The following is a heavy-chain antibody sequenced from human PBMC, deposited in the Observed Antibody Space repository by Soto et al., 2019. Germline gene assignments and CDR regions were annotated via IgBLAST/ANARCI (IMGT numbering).Heavy chain of an antibody. CDR3: VNPRGGYCSGGSCYVIDY. CDR2: ISGNGGTT. V-gene: IGHV3-23*01. CDR1: GFTFSSYA. J-gene: IGHJ4*02. D-gene: IGHD2-15*01. Sequence: VQLLESGGGLVQPGGSLRLSCAASGFTFSSYAMNWVRQAPGKGLEWVSGISGNGGTTYYAESVKGRFTISRDNSKNTLYLQMDSLRAEDTAVYYCVNPRGGYCSGGSCYVIDYWGQGTLVTVSS.